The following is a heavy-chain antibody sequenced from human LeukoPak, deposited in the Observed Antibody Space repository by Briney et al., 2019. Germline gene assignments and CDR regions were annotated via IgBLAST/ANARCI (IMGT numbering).Heavy chain of an antibody. CDR1: GGSISSYY. V-gene: IGHV4-59*12. D-gene: IGHD3-16*01. Sequence: SETLSLTCTVSGGSISSYYWSWIRQPPGKGLEWIGYIYYSGSTNYNPSLKSRVTISVDTSKNQFSLKLSSVTAADTAVYYCARGEPEWPKDYWGQGTLVTVSS. CDR3: ARGEPEWPKDY. J-gene: IGHJ4*02. CDR2: IYYSGST.